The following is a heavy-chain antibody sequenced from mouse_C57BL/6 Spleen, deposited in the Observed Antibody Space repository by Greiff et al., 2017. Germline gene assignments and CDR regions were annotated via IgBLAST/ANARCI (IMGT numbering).Heavy chain of an antibody. V-gene: IGHV1-82*01. CDR2: IYPGDGDT. J-gene: IGHJ2*01. D-gene: IGHD1-1*01. CDR3: AIYHCGSSTYLDY. CDR1: GYAFSSSW. Sequence: VQLQQSGPELVKPGASVKISCKASGYAFSSSWLNWVKQRPGKGLEWIGRIYPGDGDTNYNRKFKGKATLTADKSSSTAYMQLCSLTSEDSAVYYCAIYHCGSSTYLDYWGQGTTLTVSA.